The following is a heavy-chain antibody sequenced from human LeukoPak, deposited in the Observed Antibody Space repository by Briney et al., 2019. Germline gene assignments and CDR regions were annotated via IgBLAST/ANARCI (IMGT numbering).Heavy chain of an antibody. V-gene: IGHV4-30-2*05. CDR2: IYHSGST. J-gene: IGHJ3*02. D-gene: IGHD3-10*01. CDR3: ASRTSGSLLSGAFDI. Sequence: KPSETLSLTCAVSGGSISSGGYSWSWIRQPPGKGLEWIGYIYHSGSTYYNPSLKSRVTISVDTSKNQFSLKLSSVTAADTAVYYCASRTSGSLLSGAFDIWGQGTMVTVSS. CDR1: GGSISSGGYS.